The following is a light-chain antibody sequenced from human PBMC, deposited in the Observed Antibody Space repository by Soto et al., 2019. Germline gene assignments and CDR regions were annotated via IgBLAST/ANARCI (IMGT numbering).Light chain of an antibody. V-gene: IGKV1-5*03. J-gene: IGKJ1*01. Sequence: DIQMTQSPSTLSASVGDRVIIACRASQSISSWLAWYQQKPGKAPKLLIYKASSLKSGVPSRFSGSGSETEFTLTISSLQPDDFATYYCQQYSSYAWTFGQGTKVDIK. CDR1: QSISSW. CDR3: QQYSSYAWT. CDR2: KAS.